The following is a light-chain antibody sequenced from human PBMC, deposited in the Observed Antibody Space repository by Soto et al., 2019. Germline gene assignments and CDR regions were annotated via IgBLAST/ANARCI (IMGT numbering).Light chain of an antibody. CDR2: ANN. CDR3: QSYDSSLTV. CDR1: SSNIGAGYD. V-gene: IGLV1-40*01. J-gene: IGLJ1*01. Sequence: QSVLTQPPSVSRAPGQRVTISCSGSSSNIGAGYDVHWYQQLPGKAPKLLIYANNNRPSGVPDRFSGSKSVTSASLAIAGLQAEDEADYYCQSYDSSLTVFGTGTKLTVL.